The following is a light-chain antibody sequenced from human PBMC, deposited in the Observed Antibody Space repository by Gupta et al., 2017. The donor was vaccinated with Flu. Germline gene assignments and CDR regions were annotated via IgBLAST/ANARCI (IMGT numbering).Light chain of an antibody. J-gene: IGKJ3*01. Sequence: EIVLTQSPGTLSLSPRETATLSCRASQSVSSNSLAWYQQNPGQAPRLLIFGTSSRATGIPYRFSGGGCGTDFVLPISRLEPEDFAVYCCQQYGSSPFTFGPGTKVDIK. V-gene: IGKV3-20*01. CDR3: QQYGSSPFT. CDR1: QSVSSNS. CDR2: GTS.